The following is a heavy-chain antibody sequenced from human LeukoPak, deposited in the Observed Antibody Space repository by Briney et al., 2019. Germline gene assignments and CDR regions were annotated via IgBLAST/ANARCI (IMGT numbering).Heavy chain of an antibody. CDR3: AKDKIVGDGRWDFDY. V-gene: IGHV3-23*01. J-gene: IGHJ4*02. CDR1: GFSFTSYA. Sequence: GGSLRLSCVGSGFSFTSYAVSWVRQAPGKGLEWVSGMTGGVMTYNADSVKGRFVISRDNSKNTVYLQMNSLRVEDTALYFCAKDKIVGDGRWDFDYWGQGTLVTVSS. D-gene: IGHD3-10*01. CDR2: MTGGVMT.